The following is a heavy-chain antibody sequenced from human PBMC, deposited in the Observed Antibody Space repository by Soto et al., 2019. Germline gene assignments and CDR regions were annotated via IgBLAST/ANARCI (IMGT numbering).Heavy chain of an antibody. Sequence: PSETLSLTCTVSGGSISSSSYYWGWIRQPPGKGLEWIGSIYYSGSTYYNPSLKSRVTISVDTSKNQFSLKLSSVTAADTAVYYCARLLIAARPFDYWGQGTLVTVSS. J-gene: IGHJ4*02. D-gene: IGHD6-6*01. V-gene: IGHV4-39*01. CDR1: GGSISSSSYY. CDR2: IYYSGST. CDR3: ARLLIAARPFDY.